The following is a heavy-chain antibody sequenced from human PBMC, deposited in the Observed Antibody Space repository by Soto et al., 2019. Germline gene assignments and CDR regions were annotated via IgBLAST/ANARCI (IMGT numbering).Heavy chain of an antibody. CDR1: GFTFSSYV. J-gene: IGHJ5*02. CDR3: AKATAAAGTSSWFDP. D-gene: IGHD6-13*01. V-gene: IGHV3-23*01. Sequence: EVQLLESGGGLVQPGGSPTLSCAASGFTFSSYVMNWVRQAPGTGLEWVSTISGTGDSTYYAESVKGRFTISRDNSKNTLYLQMNSLRAEDTAVYYCAKATAAAGTSSWFDPWGQGTLVTVSS. CDR2: ISGTGDST.